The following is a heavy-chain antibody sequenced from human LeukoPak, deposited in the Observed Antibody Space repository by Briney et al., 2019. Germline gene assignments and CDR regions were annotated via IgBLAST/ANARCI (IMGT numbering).Heavy chain of an antibody. CDR3: ATSYDNSGYYYWDY. D-gene: IGHD3-22*01. J-gene: IGHJ4*02. Sequence: GAAVTVSFKAAGYTFTDYYMHRVRQAPGQGLEWMGWINPNSGGTNYAQKFQDRVTMTRDTSISTAYMELSRLRSDDTAVYYCATSYDNSGYYYWDYWGQGTLVTVSS. CDR2: INPNSGGT. CDR1: GYTFTDYY. V-gene: IGHV1-2*02.